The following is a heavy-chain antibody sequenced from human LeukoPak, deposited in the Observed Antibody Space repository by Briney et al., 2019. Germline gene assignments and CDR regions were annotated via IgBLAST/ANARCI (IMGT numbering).Heavy chain of an antibody. D-gene: IGHD5-18*01. CDR1: GFTFSGYE. CDR3: ARDAYTYGMVFDY. J-gene: IGHJ4*02. V-gene: IGHV3-48*03. Sequence: GGSLRLSCAASGFTFSGYEMNWVRQAPGKGLEWVSYISNNGGTISYADSVKGRFTISRDNAKDSLFLQMNSLRAEDTAVYYCARDAYTYGMVFDYWGQGTLVTVSS. CDR2: ISNNGGTI.